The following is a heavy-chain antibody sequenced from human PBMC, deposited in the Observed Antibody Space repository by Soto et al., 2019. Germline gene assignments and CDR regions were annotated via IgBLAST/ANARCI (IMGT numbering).Heavy chain of an antibody. CDR2: INAGNGNT. Sequence: QVQLVQSGAEVKKPGASVKVSCRASGYTFTSNAMHWVSQAPGQRLEWMGWINAGNGNTKYSQKFQGRVTITRDTSASTAYMELSSLRSEDTAVYYCASSYSNYALIDYYYYGMDVWGQGTTVTVSS. CDR1: GYTFTSNA. D-gene: IGHD4-4*01. CDR3: ASSYSNYALIDYYYYGMDV. V-gene: IGHV1-3*01. J-gene: IGHJ6*02.